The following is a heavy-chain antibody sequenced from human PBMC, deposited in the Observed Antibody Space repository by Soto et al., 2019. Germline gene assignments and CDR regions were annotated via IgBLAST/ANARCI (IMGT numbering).Heavy chain of an antibody. V-gene: IGHV4-30-2*01. CDR3: ARAHYGDYGYGMDV. CDR2: IYHSGTT. J-gene: IGHJ6*02. D-gene: IGHD4-17*01. Sequence: SETLSLTCAVSGGSISSGGYSWSWIRHPPGKGLGWIGYIYHSGTTYYNPSLKSRVTISVDRSKNQFSLKLSSVTAADTAVYYCARAHYGDYGYGMDVWGQGTTVTVSS. CDR1: GGSISSGGYS.